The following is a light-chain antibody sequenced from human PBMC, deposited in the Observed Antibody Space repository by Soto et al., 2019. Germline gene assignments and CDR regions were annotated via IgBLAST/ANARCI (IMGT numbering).Light chain of an antibody. CDR2: EVR. Sequence: VLAQPASVSGSPGQSITISCTGTSSDIGGYDYVSWYQQRPGKAPKLMIYEVRYRPSGVSNRFSGSKSGNTASLTISGLQAEDEAVYYCCSYTRTSNHYFFGSGTKVTVL. CDR1: SSDIGGYDY. CDR3: CSYTRTSNHYF. J-gene: IGLJ1*01. V-gene: IGLV2-14*01.